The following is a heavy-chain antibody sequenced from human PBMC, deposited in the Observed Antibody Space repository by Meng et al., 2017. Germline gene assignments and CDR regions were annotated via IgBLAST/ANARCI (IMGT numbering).Heavy chain of an antibody. Sequence: QGQLGQSGAEVKKPGSSVKVSCKASGGTFSGYAISWVRQAPGQGREWMGGIIPIFGTANYAQKFQGRVTITADESTSTAYMELSSLRSEDTAVYYCARDESYIAVAGPNGFDPWGQGTLVTVSS. CDR2: IIPIFGTA. D-gene: IGHD6-19*01. CDR3: ARDESYIAVAGPNGFDP. CDR1: GGTFSGYA. J-gene: IGHJ5*02. V-gene: IGHV1-69*01.